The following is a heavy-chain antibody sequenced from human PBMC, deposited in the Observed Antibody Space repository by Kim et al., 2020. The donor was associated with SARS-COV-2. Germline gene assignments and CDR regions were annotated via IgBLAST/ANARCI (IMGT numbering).Heavy chain of an antibody. V-gene: IGHV3-21*01. Sequence: GGSLRLSCAVSGFTFSSYTMNWVRQAPGKGLEWVSCISSSSSSIYYADSVKGRFTISRDNAKSSLYLQMNSLRAEDTAVYYCAREPHRIKQYGMDVWGQGTTVTVSS. D-gene: IGHD3-10*01. CDR3: AREPHRIKQYGMDV. CDR2: ISSSSSSI. J-gene: IGHJ6*02. CDR1: GFTFSSYT.